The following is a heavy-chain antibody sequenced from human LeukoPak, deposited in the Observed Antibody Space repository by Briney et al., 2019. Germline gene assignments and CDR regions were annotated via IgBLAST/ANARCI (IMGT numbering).Heavy chain of an antibody. Sequence: SETLSLTCTVSGGSISSYYWSWIRQPPGKGLEWTGYIYYSGSTNYNPSLKSRVTISVDTSKNQFSLKLSSVTAADTAVYYCARWVWYARYYYYGMDVWGQGTTVTVSS. CDR1: GGSISSYY. CDR3: ARWVWYARYYYYGMDV. V-gene: IGHV4-59*08. CDR2: IYYSGST. J-gene: IGHJ6*02. D-gene: IGHD6-13*01.